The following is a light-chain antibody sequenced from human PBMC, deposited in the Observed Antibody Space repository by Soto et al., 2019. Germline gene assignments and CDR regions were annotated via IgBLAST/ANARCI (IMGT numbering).Light chain of an antibody. Sequence: VMTQSPATLSVSPGERATLSCWASETVATNLAWYQQEPGQAPRLLISGASTRAAGISDRFRGSGSGTDFTLTISSLEPEDFAVYYCQQRSNWPPLTFGGGTKVDIK. CDR3: QQRSNWPPLT. V-gene: IGKV3-11*01. CDR2: GAS. CDR1: ETVATN. J-gene: IGKJ4*01.